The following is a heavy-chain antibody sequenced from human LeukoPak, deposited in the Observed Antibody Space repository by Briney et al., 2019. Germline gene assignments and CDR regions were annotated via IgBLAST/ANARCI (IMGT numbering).Heavy chain of an antibody. Sequence: SLRLSCAASGFTFDDYAMHWVRQAPGKGLEWVSGISWNSGSIGYSDSVKGRFTISRDNAKNSLYLQMNSLRAEDTALYYCAKDIRGGAAAGLTYYFDYWGQGTLVTVSS. CDR1: GFTFDDYA. J-gene: IGHJ4*02. D-gene: IGHD6-13*01. CDR2: ISWNSGSI. V-gene: IGHV3-9*01. CDR3: AKDIRGGAAAGLTYYFDY.